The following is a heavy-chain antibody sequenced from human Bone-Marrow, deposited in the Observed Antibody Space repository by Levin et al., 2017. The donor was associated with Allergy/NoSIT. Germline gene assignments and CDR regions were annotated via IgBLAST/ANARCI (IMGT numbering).Heavy chain of an antibody. Sequence: TSETLSLTCNVSYASTNKNFWSWIRQPPGKGLEWIGYISHSGSTNYNPSLKSRVTISLDTSKNHISLRLISVTAADAAIYYCARDKSGNYFSFESWGEGTLVAVSS. J-gene: IGHJ4*02. V-gene: IGHV4-59*01. CDR3: ARDKSGNYFSFES. CDR2: ISHSGST. CDR1: YASTNKNF. D-gene: IGHD1-26*01.